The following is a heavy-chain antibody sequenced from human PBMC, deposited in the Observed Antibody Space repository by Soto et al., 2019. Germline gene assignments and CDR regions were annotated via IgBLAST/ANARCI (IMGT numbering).Heavy chain of an antibody. Sequence: PGGSLRLSCVASESTFSSYWMHWVRQTPGKGLVWVSRLNEDGSFTSYADSVQGRFTIFRDNAKKTLYLQMNSLRAEDTAVYYCERDLSGRADVWGQGTTVTVSS. CDR3: ERDLSGRADV. CDR2: LNEDGSFT. V-gene: IGHV3-74*01. CDR1: ESTFSSYW. J-gene: IGHJ6*02. D-gene: IGHD3-10*01.